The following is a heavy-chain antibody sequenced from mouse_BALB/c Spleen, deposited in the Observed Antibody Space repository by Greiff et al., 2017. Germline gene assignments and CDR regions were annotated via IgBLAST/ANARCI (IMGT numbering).Heavy chain of an antibody. J-gene: IGHJ3*01. D-gene: IGHD1-1*01. CDR1: GYTFTSYV. Sequence: EVQLQQSGPELVKPGASVKISCKASGYTFTSYVMHWVKQKPGQGLEWIGYINPYNDGTKYNEKFKGKATLTSDKSSSTAYMALSSLTSEDSAVFYCARTTVVGGAWLAYWGQGTLVTVSA. CDR2: INPYNDGT. CDR3: ARTTVVGGAWLAY. V-gene: IGHV1-14*01.